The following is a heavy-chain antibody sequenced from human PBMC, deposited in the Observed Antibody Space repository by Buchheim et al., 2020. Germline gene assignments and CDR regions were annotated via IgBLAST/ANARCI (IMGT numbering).Heavy chain of an antibody. J-gene: IGHJ6*02. Sequence: QVQLVESGGGVVQPGRSLRLSCAASGFTFSSYGMHWVRQAPGKGLEWVAVIWYDGSNKYYADSVKGRFTISRDNSKNTLYLQMNSLRAEDTAVYYCARDVTVLRFLEWLNYYYGMDVWGQGTT. CDR3: ARDVTVLRFLEWLNYYYGMDV. V-gene: IGHV3-33*01. CDR2: IWYDGSNK. D-gene: IGHD3-3*01. CDR1: GFTFSSYG.